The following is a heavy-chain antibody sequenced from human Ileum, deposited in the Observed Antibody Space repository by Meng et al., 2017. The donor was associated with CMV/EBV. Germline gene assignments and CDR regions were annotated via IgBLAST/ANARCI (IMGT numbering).Heavy chain of an antibody. Sequence: QVLSQQCRACLLDSEEPLSLLCAVSGEPRNVFLCSWIRQPQGRGLEWIGEVNNRGRTNYNPSLKSRLTISIDTSKRQLSLMVTSVTAADSAIYYCASGRLQFTPSALQHWGPGTLVTVSS. V-gene: IGHV4-34*02. J-gene: IGHJ1*01. CDR3: ASGRLQFTPSALQH. CDR2: VNNRGRT. D-gene: IGHD5-24*01. CDR1: GEPRNVFL.